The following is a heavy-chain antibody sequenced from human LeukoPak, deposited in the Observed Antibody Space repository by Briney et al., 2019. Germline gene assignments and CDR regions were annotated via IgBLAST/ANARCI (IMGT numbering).Heavy chain of an antibody. J-gene: IGHJ4*02. CDR3: ARGSTLIRGFDY. CDR1: GGSISSGDYY. Sequence: SQTLSLTCTVSGGSISSGDYYWNWIRQHPEKSLEWIGYIFYSGSAYYNPSLKSRITISVDTSKNQFSLKLSSVTAADTAVYYCARGSTLIRGFDYWGQGTLVTVSS. D-gene: IGHD3-10*01. V-gene: IGHV4-31*03. CDR2: IFYSGSA.